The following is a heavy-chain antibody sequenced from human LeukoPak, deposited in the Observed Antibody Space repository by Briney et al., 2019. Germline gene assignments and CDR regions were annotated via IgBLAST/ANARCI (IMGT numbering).Heavy chain of an antibody. D-gene: IGHD3-9*01. CDR3: ASHRSYDMQPGVFDY. V-gene: IGHV3-48*01. Sequence: GGSLRLSCAASGFTFSSYSMNWVRQAPGKGLEWVSYISSSSTIYYADSVKGRFTISRDNAKNSLYLQMNSLRAEDTAVYYCASHRSYDMQPGVFDYWGQGTLVTVSS. J-gene: IGHJ4*02. CDR1: GFTFSSYS. CDR2: ISSSSTI.